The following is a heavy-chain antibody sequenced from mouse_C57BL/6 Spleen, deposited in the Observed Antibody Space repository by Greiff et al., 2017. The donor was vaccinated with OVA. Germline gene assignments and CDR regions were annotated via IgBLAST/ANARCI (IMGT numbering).Heavy chain of an antibody. D-gene: IGHD1-1*01. CDR3: ARKTTVVYWYFDV. Sequence: EVQLQQSGPELVKPGASVKISCTASGYSFTGYYMNWVKQSPEKSLEWIGELNPSTGGTTYNQKFKAKATLTVDKSSSTAYMQLKSLTSEDSAVYYCARKTTVVYWYFDVWGTGTTVTVSS. CDR2: LNPSTGGT. CDR1: GYSFTGYY. V-gene: IGHV1-42*01. J-gene: IGHJ1*03.